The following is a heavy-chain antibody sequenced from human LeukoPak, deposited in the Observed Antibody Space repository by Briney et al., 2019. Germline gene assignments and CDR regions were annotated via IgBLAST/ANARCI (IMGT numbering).Heavy chain of an antibody. V-gene: IGHV4-34*01. CDR1: GGSFSGYY. CDR2: INHSGST. J-gene: IGHJ4*02. CDR3: AGGYYDRVVH. D-gene: IGHD3-22*01. Sequence: SETLSLTCAVYGGSFSGYYWSWTRQPLGKGLEWIGEINHSGSTNYNPSLKSRVTISVDTSKNQFSLKLSSVTAADTAVYYCAGGYYDRVVHWGQGTLVTVSS.